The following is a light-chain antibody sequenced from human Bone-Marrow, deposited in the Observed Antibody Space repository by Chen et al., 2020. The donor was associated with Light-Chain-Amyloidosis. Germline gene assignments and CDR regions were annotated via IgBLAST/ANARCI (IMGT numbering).Light chain of an antibody. Sequence: QSALTQPPSASGSPGQSVTISCNGTNSHVGRYDYVSWYQQHPGHTPKFLIYEVVKRTSGIPDRFSGSKSANTPSLTVSVLQAEDEADYYCCSYAGDSWVFGGGTKLTVL. CDR2: EVV. V-gene: IGLV2-8*01. J-gene: IGLJ3*02. CDR1: NSHVGRYDY. CDR3: CSYAGDSWV.